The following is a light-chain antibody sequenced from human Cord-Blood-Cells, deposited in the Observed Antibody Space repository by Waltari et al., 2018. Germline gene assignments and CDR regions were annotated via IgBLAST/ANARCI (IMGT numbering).Light chain of an antibody. CDR1: HIATKR. CDR2: DDS. CDR3: QVWDSSSDHVV. V-gene: IGLV3-21*03. J-gene: IGLJ2*01. Sequence: SYVLTQPPPVPVAPGKTARITWGGNHIATKRVHWYQQKPGQAPVLVVYDDSDRPSGIPERFSGSNSGNTATLTISRVEAGDEADYYCQVWDSSSDHVVFGGGTKLTVL.